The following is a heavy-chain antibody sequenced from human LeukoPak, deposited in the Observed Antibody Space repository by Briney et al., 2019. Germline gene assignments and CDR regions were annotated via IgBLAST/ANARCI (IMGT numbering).Heavy chain of an antibody. D-gene: IGHD6-13*01. CDR2: ISGSGGST. CDR1: GFTFSDYE. J-gene: IGHJ4*02. V-gene: IGHV3-23*01. Sequence: PGGSLRLSCAASGFTFSDYEMNWVRQAPGKGLEWVSGISGSGGSTYLADSVKGRFTISRDNSKNTLYLQMNSLRADDTAVYYCAKDRPTVYSSSWLHFLDSWGQGTLVTVSS. CDR3: AKDRPTVYSSSWLHFLDS.